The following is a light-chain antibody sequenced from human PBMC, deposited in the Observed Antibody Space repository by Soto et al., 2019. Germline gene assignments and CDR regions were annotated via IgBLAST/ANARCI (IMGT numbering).Light chain of an antibody. Sequence: EIVMTQSPATLSVSPGERATLSCRASQSVSSNLAWYQQKPAQAPRLLIYGASTRATGIPARFSGSGSGTEFTLTISSLQFEDFAVYYCQQYNNWPPRTFGQGTKVEIK. J-gene: IGKJ1*01. CDR3: QQYNNWPPRT. CDR1: QSVSSN. V-gene: IGKV3-15*01. CDR2: GAS.